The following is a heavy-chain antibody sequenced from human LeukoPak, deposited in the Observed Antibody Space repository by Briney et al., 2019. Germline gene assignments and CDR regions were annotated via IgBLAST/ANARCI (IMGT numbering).Heavy chain of an antibody. J-gene: IGHJ4*02. CDR1: GGSFSGYY. V-gene: IGHV4-34*01. D-gene: IGHD2-2*01. CDR2: INHSGST. CDR3: AREGVPAATHDY. Sequence: SETLSLTCAVYGGSFSGYYWSWIRQPPGKGLEWIGEINHSGSTNYNPSLKSRVTISVDTSKNQFSLKLSSVTAADTAVYYCAREGVPAATHDYWGQGTLVTVSS.